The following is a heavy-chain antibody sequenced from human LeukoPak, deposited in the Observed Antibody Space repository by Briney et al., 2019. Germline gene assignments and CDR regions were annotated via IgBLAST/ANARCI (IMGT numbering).Heavy chain of an antibody. J-gene: IGHJ5*02. Sequence: PSETLSLTCTVSGGSISSSSYYWGWIRQPPGKGLEWIGSINYSGSTYYNPSLKSRVTISVDTSKNQFSLKLSSVTAADTAVYYCARAYSYYYGSGSYRPWGQGTLVTVSS. D-gene: IGHD3-10*01. CDR3: ARAYSYYYGSGSYRP. V-gene: IGHV4-39*07. CDR1: GGSISSSSYY. CDR2: INYSGST.